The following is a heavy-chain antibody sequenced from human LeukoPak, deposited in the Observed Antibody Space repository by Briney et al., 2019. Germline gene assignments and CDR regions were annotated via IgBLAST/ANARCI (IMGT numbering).Heavy chain of an antibody. V-gene: IGHV1-46*01. CDR1: GYTFTSYY. D-gene: IGHD2-2*01. J-gene: IGHJ4*02. CDR3: ARDGRLSANIVVVPANPDY. Sequence: ASVKVSCKASGYTFTSYYMHWVRQAPGQGLEWMGIINPSGGSTSYAQKFQGRVTMTRDTSTSTVYMELSSLRSEDTAVYYCARDGRLSANIVVVPANPDYWGQGTLVTVSS. CDR2: INPSGGST.